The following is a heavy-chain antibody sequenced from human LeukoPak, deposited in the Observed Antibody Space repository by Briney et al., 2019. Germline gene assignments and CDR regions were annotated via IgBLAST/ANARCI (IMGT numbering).Heavy chain of an antibody. D-gene: IGHD6-19*01. J-gene: IGHJ4*02. V-gene: IGHV3-30*18. CDR3: AKSPQWLVIDY. CDR1: GFTFSSYG. CDR2: ISYDGSNK. Sequence: QSGGSLRLSCAASGFTFSSYGMHWVRQAPGKGLEWVAVISYDGSNKYYAGSVKGRFTISRDNSKNTLYLQMNSLRAEDTAVYYCAKSPQWLVIDYWGQGTLVTVSS.